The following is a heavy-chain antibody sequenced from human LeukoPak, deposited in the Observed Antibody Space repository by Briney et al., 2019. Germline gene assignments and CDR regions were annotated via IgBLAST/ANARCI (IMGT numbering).Heavy chain of an antibody. CDR1: GFSFNSFE. Sequence: GGSLRLSCAASGFSFNSFEMSWVRQAPGKGLVWVSRISSDGSRISYADSVKGRFTISRDDAKKTLDLQMNSLRAEDTAVYFCARDNGRNGFDIWGQGTMVTVSS. CDR2: ISSDGSRI. V-gene: IGHV3-74*01. CDR3: ARDNGRNGFDI. J-gene: IGHJ3*02.